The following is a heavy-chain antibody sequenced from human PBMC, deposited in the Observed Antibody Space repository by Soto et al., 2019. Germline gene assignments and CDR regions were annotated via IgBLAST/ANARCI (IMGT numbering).Heavy chain of an antibody. CDR2: ISAYNGNT. J-gene: IGHJ4*02. V-gene: IGHV1-18*01. D-gene: IGHD1-26*01. CDR3: ARGRARTERSGSYPLFDY. Sequence: QVQLVQSGAKVKKPGASVKVSCKASGYTFTSYGISWVRQAPGQGLEWMGWISAYNGNTNYAQKLQGRVTMTTDTSTSTAYMELRSLRSDDTAVYYCARGRARTERSGSYPLFDYWGQGTLVTVSS. CDR1: GYTFTSYG.